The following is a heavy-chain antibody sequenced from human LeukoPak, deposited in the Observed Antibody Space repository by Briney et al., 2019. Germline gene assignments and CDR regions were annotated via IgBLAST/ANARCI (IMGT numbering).Heavy chain of an antibody. Sequence: ASVTVSCKASGYTFINYDINWVRQAAGQGLEWMGWMNPYTGNTGFAQKFQGRFTMTRNTPISTAYMELSDLRSEDTAVYYCARAAYNGDYLYYFDYWGQGTLVTVSS. J-gene: IGHJ4*02. D-gene: IGHD4-17*01. CDR2: MNPYTGNT. V-gene: IGHV1-8*01. CDR1: GYTFINYD. CDR3: ARAAYNGDYLYYFDY.